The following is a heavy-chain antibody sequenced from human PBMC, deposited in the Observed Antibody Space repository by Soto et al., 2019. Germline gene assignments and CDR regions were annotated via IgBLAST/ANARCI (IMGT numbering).Heavy chain of an antibody. CDR3: ARDRLVGATISATCLTHRMVYNWLAP. CDR2: IIPIFGTA. D-gene: IGHD1-26*01. CDR1: GGTFSSYA. J-gene: IGHJ5*02. V-gene: IGHV1-69*05. Sequence: QVQLVQSGAEVKKPGSSVKVSCKASGGTFSSYAISWVRQAPGQGLEWMGGIIPIFGTANYAQKFQGRVTIASDESTSAAYMELGSLRSEDTAGYYLARDRLVGATISATCLTHRMVYNWLAPLGQGTLVTVSS.